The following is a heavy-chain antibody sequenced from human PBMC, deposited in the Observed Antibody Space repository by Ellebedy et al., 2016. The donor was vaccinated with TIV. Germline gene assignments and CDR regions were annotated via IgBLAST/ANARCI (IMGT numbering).Heavy chain of an antibody. D-gene: IGHD3-16*01. CDR1: GFTFSSYW. V-gene: IGHV3-74*03. CDR2: ISRDGSST. Sequence: GESLKISCAASGFTFSSYWMHWVRQAPGKGLEWVSHISRDGSSTKYADSVKGRFTISRDNAKNTLYLQVNSLRAEDTAVYYCAREGGDYFANNYYIYYFDYWGQGTLVTVSS. CDR3: AREGGDYFANNYYIYYFDY. J-gene: IGHJ4*02.